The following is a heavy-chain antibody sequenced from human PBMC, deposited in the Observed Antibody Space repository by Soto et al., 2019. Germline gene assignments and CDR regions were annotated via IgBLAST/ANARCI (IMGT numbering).Heavy chain of an antibody. J-gene: IGHJ6*02. D-gene: IGHD2-2*01. V-gene: IGHV1-69*01. CDR2: IIPVFGTT. CDR3: ATSPPYIVVGTAAGNQYYYVMDV. CDR1: GGTFSSYA. Sequence: QVQLVQSGAEVKKPGSSVKVSCKASGGTFSSYAISWLRQAPGQGLEWMGGIIPVFGTTNYDQQFQGRVTITADGSTSTAYMELSSLRSADTAVYYCATSPPYIVVGTAAGNQYYYVMDVWGQGTTVPVSS.